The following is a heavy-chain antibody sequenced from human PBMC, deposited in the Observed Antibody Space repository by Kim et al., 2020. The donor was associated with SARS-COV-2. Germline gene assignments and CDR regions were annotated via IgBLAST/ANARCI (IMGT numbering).Heavy chain of an antibody. CDR1: GYTFTGYY. Sequence: ASVKVSCKASGYTFTGYYMHWVRQAPGQGLEWMGWINPNSGGTNYAQKFQGRFTMTRDTSISTAYMELSRLRSDDTAVYYCARCVGDSGGWHDYWGQGTLVTVSS. D-gene: IGHD6-19*01. CDR3: ARCVGDSGGWHDY. V-gene: IGHV1-2*02. J-gene: IGHJ4*02. CDR2: INPNSGGT.